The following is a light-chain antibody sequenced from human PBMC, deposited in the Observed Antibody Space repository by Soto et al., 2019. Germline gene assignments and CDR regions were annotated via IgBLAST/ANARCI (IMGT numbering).Light chain of an antibody. V-gene: IGLV2-23*01. J-gene: IGLJ1*01. Sequence: QSALTQPASVSGSPGQSITISCTGTSSDVGSYNLVSWYQQYPGKAPKRMIYEGNKRPSGVSDRFSASKSGNTASLTISGLQAEDEADYYCSSYAGSSSYVFGGGTKVTVL. CDR1: SSDVGSYNL. CDR3: SSYAGSSSYV. CDR2: EGN.